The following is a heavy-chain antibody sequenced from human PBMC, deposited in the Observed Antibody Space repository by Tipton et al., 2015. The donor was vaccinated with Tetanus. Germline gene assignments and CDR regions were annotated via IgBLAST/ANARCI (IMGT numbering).Heavy chain of an antibody. V-gene: IGHV3-21*01. J-gene: IGHJ4*02. CDR2: ISSSSSYI. CDR1: GFTFSSYS. Sequence: SLRLSCAASGFTFSSYSMNWVRQAPGKGLEWVSSISSSSSYIYYADSVKGRFTISRDNAKNSLYLQMNSLRAEDKAVYYCARDAYGREWGFSYYFDYWGQVTLLTVSS. D-gene: IGHD2-21*01. CDR3: ARDAYGREWGFSYYFDY.